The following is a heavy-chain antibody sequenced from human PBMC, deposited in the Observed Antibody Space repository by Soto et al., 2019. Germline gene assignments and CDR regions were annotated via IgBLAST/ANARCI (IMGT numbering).Heavy chain of an antibody. CDR2: IYYSGST. D-gene: IGHD3-22*01. J-gene: IGHJ6*02. V-gene: IGHV4-39*01. CDR3: ARRLYYDSSGFEGGGMDV. Sequence: SETLSLTCTVSGGSISSSSYYWGWIRQPPGRGLEWIGSIYYSGSTYYNPSLKSRVTISVDTSKNQFSLKLSSVTAADTAVYYCARRLYYDSSGFEGGGMDVWGQGATVT. CDR1: GGSISSSSYY.